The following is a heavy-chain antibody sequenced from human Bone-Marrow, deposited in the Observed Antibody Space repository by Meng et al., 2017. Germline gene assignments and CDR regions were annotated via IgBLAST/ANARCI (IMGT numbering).Heavy chain of an antibody. Sequence: QVLRQGSVQGLWKPSGTLSRTCAFYGGSISSSNWWSWVRQPPGKGLEWIGEIYHSGSTNYNPSLKSRVTISVDKSKNQFSLKLSSVTAADTAVYYCARKGVTPRGNWFDPWGQGTLVTVSS. CDR3: ARKGVTPRGNWFDP. J-gene: IGHJ5*02. D-gene: IGHD2-21*02. V-gene: IGHV4-4*02. CDR1: GGSISSSNW. CDR2: IYHSGST.